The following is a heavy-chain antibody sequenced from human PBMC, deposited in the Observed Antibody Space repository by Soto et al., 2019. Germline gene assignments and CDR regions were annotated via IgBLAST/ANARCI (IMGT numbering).Heavy chain of an antibody. V-gene: IGHV4-34*01. Sequence: PSETLSLTCAVYGGSFSGYYWSWILQPPWKGLEWIGEINHSGSTNYNPSLKSRVTISVDTSKNQFSLKLSSVTAADTAVYYCARTRITGTTVPDAFDIWGQGTMVTVS. CDR2: INHSGST. D-gene: IGHD1-7*01. CDR3: ARTRITGTTVPDAFDI. CDR1: GGSFSGYY. J-gene: IGHJ3*02.